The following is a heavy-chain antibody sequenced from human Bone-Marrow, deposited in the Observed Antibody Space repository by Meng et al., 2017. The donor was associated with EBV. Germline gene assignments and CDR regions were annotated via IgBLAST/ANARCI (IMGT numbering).Heavy chain of an antibody. CDR3: ARVSIAVAGIGP. V-gene: IGHV1-46*01. CDR1: GYTFTSYY. J-gene: IGHJ5*02. Sequence: QVQLVQSGAEVKKPGSSVKVSCKASGYTFTSYYMHWVRQAPGQGLEWMGIINPSGGSTSYAQKFQGRVTMTRDTSTSTVYMELSSLRSEDTAVYYCARVSIAVAGIGPWGQGTLVTVSS. CDR2: INPSGGST. D-gene: IGHD6-19*01.